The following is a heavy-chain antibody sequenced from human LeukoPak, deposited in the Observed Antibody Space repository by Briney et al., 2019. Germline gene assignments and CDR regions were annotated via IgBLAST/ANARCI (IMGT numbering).Heavy chain of an antibody. D-gene: IGHD1-26*01. CDR3: ARDLVGASFDY. Sequence: ASVKVSCKASRYTFTGYYMHWVRQAPGQGLEWMGWINPNSGVTDYAQNFQGRVTMTRDTSISTAYMELSRLRSDDTAVYYCARDLVGASFDYWGQGTLVTVSS. J-gene: IGHJ4*02. V-gene: IGHV1-2*02. CDR2: INPNSGVT. CDR1: RYTFTGYY.